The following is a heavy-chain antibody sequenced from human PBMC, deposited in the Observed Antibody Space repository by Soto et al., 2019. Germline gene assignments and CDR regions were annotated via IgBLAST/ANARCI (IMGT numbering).Heavy chain of an antibody. CDR1: GGSVSNSNYY. CDR3: VSHRTSVLTQAYFDY. V-gene: IGHV4-39*01. CDR2: VYYRGRS. J-gene: IGHJ4*02. D-gene: IGHD2-8*01. Sequence: SETLSLTCTVSGGSVSNSNYYWGWIRQSPGKGLERIGSVYYRGRSYSKSSVKSRVTISVDTSKNQFSLNLNSVTASDTAVYFCVSHRTSVLTQAYFDYWGPGALVTVSS.